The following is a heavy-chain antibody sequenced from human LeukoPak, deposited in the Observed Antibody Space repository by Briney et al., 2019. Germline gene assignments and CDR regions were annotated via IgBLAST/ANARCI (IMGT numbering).Heavy chain of an antibody. Sequence: GGSLRLSCAASGFSFSSYAMNWVRQGQGKGLEWIAHINRETNLIDYADSVKGRFTVSRDNAKNSLFLQMISLTDEDTAVYYCVRDSDWAFDYWAREPWSPSPQ. CDR2: INRETNLI. V-gene: IGHV3-48*02. CDR3: VRDSDWAFDY. D-gene: IGHD2-21*01. CDR1: GFSFSSYA. J-gene: IGHJ4*02.